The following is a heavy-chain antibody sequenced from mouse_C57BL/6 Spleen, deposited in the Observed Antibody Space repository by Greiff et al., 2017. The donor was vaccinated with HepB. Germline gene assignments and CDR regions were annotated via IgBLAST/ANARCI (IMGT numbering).Heavy chain of an antibody. V-gene: IGHV14-3*01. CDR3: ARSLTTVVATDWFAY. Sequence: EVQLQQSVAELVRPGASVKLSCTASGFNIKNTYMHWVKQRPEQGLEWIGRIDPANGNTKYAPKFQGMATITADTSSNTAYLQLSSLTSEDTAIYYCARSLTTVVATDWFAYWGQGTLVTVSA. J-gene: IGHJ3*01. CDR1: GFNIKNTY. D-gene: IGHD1-1*01. CDR2: IDPANGNT.